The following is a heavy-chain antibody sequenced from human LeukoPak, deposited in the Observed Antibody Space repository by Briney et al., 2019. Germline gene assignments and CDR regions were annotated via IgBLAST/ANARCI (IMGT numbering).Heavy chain of an antibody. CDR3: ATDGRDGYNYRFDY. CDR1: GYTLTELS. CDR2: FDPEDGET. J-gene: IGHJ4*02. Sequence: ASVKVSCKVSGYTLTELSMHWVRQAPGKGLEWVGGFDPEDGETIYAQKVQGRVTMTEDTSTDTAYVELSSLRSEDTAVYYCATDGRDGYNYRFDYWGQGTLVIVSS. D-gene: IGHD5-24*01. V-gene: IGHV1-24*01.